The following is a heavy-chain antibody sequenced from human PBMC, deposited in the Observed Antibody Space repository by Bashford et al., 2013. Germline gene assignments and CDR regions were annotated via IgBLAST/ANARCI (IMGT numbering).Heavy chain of an antibody. V-gene: IGHV5-10-1*01. J-gene: IGHJ4*02. D-gene: IGHD3-22*01. CDR1: GYSFTSYW. CDR3: AKDRNYYDNTGYFDY. Sequence: GESLKISCKGSGYSFTSYWITWVRQMPGKGLEWMGRIDPSDSYTNYSPSFQGHVTISADKSISTAYLQWSSLKASDTAMYYCAKDRNYYDNTGYFDYWGQGTLVTVSS. CDR2: IDPSDSYT.